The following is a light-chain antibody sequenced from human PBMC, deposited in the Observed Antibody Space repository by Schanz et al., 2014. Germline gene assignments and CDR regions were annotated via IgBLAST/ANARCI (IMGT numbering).Light chain of an antibody. CDR3: QQFGSSPFT. CDR2: GAS. J-gene: IGKJ3*01. Sequence: EIVMTQSPATLSVSPGERATLSCRASQSVSSNLAWYQQKPGQAPRLLMYGASTRATGIPARFSGSGSGTDFTLTISRLEPEDFAVYYCQQFGSSPFTFGPGTKVDIK. V-gene: IGKV3-15*01. CDR1: QSVSSN.